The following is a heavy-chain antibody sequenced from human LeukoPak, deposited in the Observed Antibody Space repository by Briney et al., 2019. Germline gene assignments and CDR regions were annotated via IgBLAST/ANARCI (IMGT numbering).Heavy chain of an antibody. CDR3: AKESGKFDY. CDR1: GLNFDDSA. Sequence: GGSLRLSCVASGLNFDDSAMHWVRQAPGKGLEWVSLISADGGSTFSADSVKGRFSISRDNSKNSLYLQMNSLRSEDTAMYYCAKESGKFDYWGQGTLVAVST. CDR2: ISADGGST. J-gene: IGHJ4*02. V-gene: IGHV3-43*02.